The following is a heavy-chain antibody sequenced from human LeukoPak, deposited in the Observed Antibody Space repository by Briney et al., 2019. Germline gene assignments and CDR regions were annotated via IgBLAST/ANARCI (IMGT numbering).Heavy chain of an antibody. CDR1: GYSFNRYW. CDR3: VRHEEVGGMFYLDY. D-gene: IGHD6-19*01. CDR2: IHTGDSDT. V-gene: IGHV5-51*01. Sequence: GESLKISCKGSGYSFNRYWIGWVRQMPGEGLQWMGIIHTGDSDTRLSPYFQGQVTISADKSIITAYLQWSSLKASDTAMYYCVRHEEVGGMFYLDYWGQGTLVNVSS. J-gene: IGHJ4*02.